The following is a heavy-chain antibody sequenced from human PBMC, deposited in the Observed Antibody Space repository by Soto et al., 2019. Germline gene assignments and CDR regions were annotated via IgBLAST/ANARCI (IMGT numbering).Heavy chain of an antibody. Sequence: PGGSLRLSCAASGFIFSNYAMSWVRQAPGKGLEWVSGISGSGDGAFYADSAKGRFTISRDNSRDTLYLQVYNLRADDTAVYYWAKDGAMIRTPLFDCWGLGTLVTVSS. CDR3: AKDGAMIRTPLFDC. V-gene: IGHV3-23*01. D-gene: IGHD3-16*01. J-gene: IGHJ4*03. CDR1: GFIFSNYA. CDR2: ISGSGDGA.